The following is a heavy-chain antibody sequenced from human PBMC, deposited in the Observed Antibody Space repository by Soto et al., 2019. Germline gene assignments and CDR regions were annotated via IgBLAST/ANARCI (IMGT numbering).Heavy chain of an antibody. CDR2: INHSGST. J-gene: IGHJ6*03. CDR1: GGSFSGYY. Sequence: QVQLQQWGAGLLKPSETLSLTCAVYGGSFSGYYWSWICQPPGKGLEWIGEINHSGSTNYNPSLKSRVTISVDTSKNQFSLKLSSVTAADTAVYYCARSTERYYYMDVWGKGTTVTVSS. CDR3: ARSTERYYYMDV. V-gene: IGHV4-34*01.